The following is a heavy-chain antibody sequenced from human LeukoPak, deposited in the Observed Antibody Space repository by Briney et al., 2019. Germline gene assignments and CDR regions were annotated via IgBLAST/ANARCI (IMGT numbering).Heavy chain of an antibody. D-gene: IGHD2-2*01. V-gene: IGHV1-18*01. CDR2: ISAYNGNT. J-gene: IGHJ5*02. Sequence: ASVKVSCKASGYTFTSYGISWVRQAPGQGLEWMGWISAYNGNTNYAQKLQGRVTMTTDTSTSTAYMELRSLRSDDTAVYYCARDSVFDCSSTSCYNPRFDPWGQGTLVTVPS. CDR1: GYTFTSYG. CDR3: ARDSVFDCSSTSCYNPRFDP.